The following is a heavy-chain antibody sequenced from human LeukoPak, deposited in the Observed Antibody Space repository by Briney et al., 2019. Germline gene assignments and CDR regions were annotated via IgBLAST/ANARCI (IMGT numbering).Heavy chain of an antibody. CDR1: GFTFDDYA. V-gene: IGHV3-9*01. CDR3: AKDIGYDSSGSLDLDY. Sequence: PGRSLRLSCAASGFTFDDYAMHWVRQAPGKGLEWVSGISWNSGSIGYADSVKGRFTISRDNAKKSLYLQMNSLRAEDTALYYCAKDIGYDSSGSLDLDYWGQGTLVTVSS. J-gene: IGHJ4*02. CDR2: ISWNSGSI. D-gene: IGHD3-22*01.